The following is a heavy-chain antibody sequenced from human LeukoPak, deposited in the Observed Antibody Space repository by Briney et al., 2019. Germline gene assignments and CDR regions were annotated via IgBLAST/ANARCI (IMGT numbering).Heavy chain of an antibody. J-gene: IGHJ5*02. CDR3: ASGSANWFDP. CDR2: IYISGST. D-gene: IGHD1-26*01. CDR1: GGSISSGSYY. Sequence: TSETLSLTCTVSGGSISSGSYYWSWIRQPAGKGLEWIGRIYISGSTNYNPSLKSRVTISLDTSKNQFSLKLSSVTAADTAVYYCASGSANWFDPWGQGTLVTVSS. V-gene: IGHV4-61*02.